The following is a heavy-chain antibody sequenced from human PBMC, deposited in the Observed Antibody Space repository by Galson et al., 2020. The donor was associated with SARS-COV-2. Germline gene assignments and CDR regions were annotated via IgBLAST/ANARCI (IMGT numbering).Heavy chain of an antibody. CDR3: ARDRTGAPYYYYGMDV. Sequence: GGSLRLSCAASGFTFSSYSMNWVRQAPGKGLEWVSSISSSSSYIYYADSVKGRFTISRDNAKNSLYLQMNSLRAEDTAVYYCARDRTGAPYYYYGMDVWGQGTTVTVSS. CDR1: GFTFSSYS. CDR2: ISSSSSYI. V-gene: IGHV3-21*01. D-gene: IGHD7-27*01. J-gene: IGHJ6*02.